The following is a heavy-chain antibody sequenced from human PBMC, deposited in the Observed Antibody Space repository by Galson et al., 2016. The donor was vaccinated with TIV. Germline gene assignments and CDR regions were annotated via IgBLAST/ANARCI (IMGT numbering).Heavy chain of an antibody. CDR3: ARVESCGGTCYYFDS. V-gene: IGHV3-20*04. Sequence: SLRLSCAASGFTFDDFDMAWVRQGPGRGLEWVSSVNWNGLGTSYADSVKGRFTISRDSAKNSLYLQIDSLGAEDTALYYCARVESCGGTCYYFDSWGQGTLVAGSS. J-gene: IGHJ4*02. CDR1: GFTFDDFD. D-gene: IGHD2-21*01. CDR2: VNWNGLGT.